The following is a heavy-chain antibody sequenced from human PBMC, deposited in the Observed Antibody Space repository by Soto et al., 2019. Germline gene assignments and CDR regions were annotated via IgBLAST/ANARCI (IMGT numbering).Heavy chain of an antibody. J-gene: IGHJ6*02. V-gene: IGHV1-2*04. Sequence: ASVKAFCKASGYSFTDYHIHWVRQAPGQGLEWLGRINPKSGGTSTAQKFQGWVTMTTDTSISTASMELTRLTSDDTAIYYCARGDSTDCSNGVCSFFYNHEMDVWGQ. CDR2: INPKSGGT. CDR3: ARGDSTDCSNGVCSFFYNHEMDV. CDR1: GYSFTDYH. D-gene: IGHD2-8*01.